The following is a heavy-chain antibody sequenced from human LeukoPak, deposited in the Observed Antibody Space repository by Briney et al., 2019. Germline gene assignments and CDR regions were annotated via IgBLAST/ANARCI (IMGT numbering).Heavy chain of an antibody. Sequence: ASVKVSCKASGYTFTGYYMHWVRQAPGQGLEWMGWINPNSGGTNYAQKFQGRVTMTRNTSISTAYMELSRLRSDDTAVYYRARGDFWSGYYYYFDYWGQGTLVTVSS. CDR1: GYTFTGYY. CDR3: ARGDFWSGYYYYFDY. D-gene: IGHD3-3*01. CDR2: INPNSGGT. V-gene: IGHV1-2*02. J-gene: IGHJ4*02.